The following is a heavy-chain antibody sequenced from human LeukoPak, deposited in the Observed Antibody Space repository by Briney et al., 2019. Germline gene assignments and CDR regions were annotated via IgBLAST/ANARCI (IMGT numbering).Heavy chain of an antibody. J-gene: IGHJ6*03. Sequence: SETLSLTCAVYGGSFSGYYWSWIRQPPGKGLEWIGEINHSGSTSYNPSLKSRVTISVDTSKNQFSLKLSSVTAADTAVYYCASRRGYSYGSENVKYYYYYYMDVWGKGTTVTISS. CDR3: ASRRGYSYGSENVKYYYYYYMDV. D-gene: IGHD5-18*01. V-gene: IGHV4-34*01. CDR2: INHSGST. CDR1: GGSFSGYY.